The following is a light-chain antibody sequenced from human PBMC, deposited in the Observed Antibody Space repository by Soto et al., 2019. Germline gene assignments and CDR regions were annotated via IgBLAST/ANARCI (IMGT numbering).Light chain of an antibody. J-gene: IGKJ5*01. V-gene: IGKV3-11*01. CDR3: QQHNNWPPIT. Sequence: EIVLTQSPATLSLSPGERATLSCRASQSVSSYLAWYQHKPGQAPRLLIYDTSNRATGIPPRFSGSGSVTDFTLTISSLEPEDFAVYYCQQHNNWPPITFGQGTRLEIK. CDR1: QSVSSY. CDR2: DTS.